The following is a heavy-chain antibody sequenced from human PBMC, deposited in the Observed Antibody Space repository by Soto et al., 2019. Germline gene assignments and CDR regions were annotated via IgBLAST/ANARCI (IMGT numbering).Heavy chain of an antibody. Sequence: GGSLRLSCAASGFTFSSYAMSWVRQAPGKGLEWVSAISGSGGSTYYADSMKGRFTISRDNSKNTLYLQMNSLRAEDTAVYYCAKWYYYGSGSYYPNPRFDYWGQGTLVTVSS. V-gene: IGHV3-23*01. J-gene: IGHJ4*02. CDR2: ISGSGGST. D-gene: IGHD3-10*01. CDR1: GFTFSSYA. CDR3: AKWYYYGSGSYYPNPRFDY.